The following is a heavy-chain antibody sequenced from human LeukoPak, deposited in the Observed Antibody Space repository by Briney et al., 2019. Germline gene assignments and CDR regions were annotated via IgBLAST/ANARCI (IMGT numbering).Heavy chain of an antibody. J-gene: IGHJ6*03. CDR3: ARDRPRLRGYSYGYYYYMDV. V-gene: IGHV4-4*07. Sequence: PSETLSLTCTVSGNSFGDYCWSWIRQPAGKGLEWIGRIYTSGSTTYNPSLKSRVTMSVDTSKSQFSLNLMSVTAADTAVYYCARDRPRLRGYSYGYYYYMDVWGKGTTVTVSS. D-gene: IGHD5-18*01. CDR1: GNSFGDYC. CDR2: IYTSGST.